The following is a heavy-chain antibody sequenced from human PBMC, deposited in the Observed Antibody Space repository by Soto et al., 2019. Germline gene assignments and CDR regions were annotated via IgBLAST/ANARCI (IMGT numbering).Heavy chain of an antibody. CDR1: GYTFTSYD. Sequence: ASVKVSCKASGYTFTSYDINWVRQATGKGLEWMGWMDPNSGSTGYAQKFQGRVTMTRNTSIRTAYMELSSLRSEDTAVYYCARGWGNYDYVGGSYRPLLGYYYYYGMDVWGQGTTVTVSS. CDR3: ARGWGNYDYVGGSYRPLLGYYYYYGMDV. V-gene: IGHV1-8*01. CDR2: MDPNSGST. D-gene: IGHD3-16*02. J-gene: IGHJ6*02.